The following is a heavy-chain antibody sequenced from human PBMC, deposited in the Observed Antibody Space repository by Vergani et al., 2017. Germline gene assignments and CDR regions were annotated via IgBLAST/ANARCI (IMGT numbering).Heavy chain of an antibody. CDR3: ARXPMVRGVPSDGMDV. CDR2: IYYSGST. Sequence: QVQLQESGPGLVKPSQTLSLTCTVSGGSISSGDYYWSWIRQPPGKGLEWIGYIYYSGSTYYNPSLKSRVTISVDTSKNQFSLKLSSVTAADTAVYYCARXPMVRGVPSDGMDVWGQGTTVTVSS. J-gene: IGHJ6*02. CDR1: GGSISSGDYY. V-gene: IGHV4-30-4*08. D-gene: IGHD3-10*01.